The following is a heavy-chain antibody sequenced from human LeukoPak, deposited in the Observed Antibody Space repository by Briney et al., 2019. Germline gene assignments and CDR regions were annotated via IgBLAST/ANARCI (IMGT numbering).Heavy chain of an antibody. CDR3: ARDLSYWGSSGNDY. J-gene: IGHJ4*02. V-gene: IGHV1-18*01. CDR1: GYTFTSYG. CDR2: ISAYNGNT. Sequence: GASVKVSCKASGYTFTSYGISWVQQAPGQGLEWMGWISAYNGNTNYAQKLQGRVTMTTDTSTSTAYMELRSLRSDDTAVYYCARDLSYWGSSGNDYWGQGTLVTVSS. D-gene: IGHD7-27*01.